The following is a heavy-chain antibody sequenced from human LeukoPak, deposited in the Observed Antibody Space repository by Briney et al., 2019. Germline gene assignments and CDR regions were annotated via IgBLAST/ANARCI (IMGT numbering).Heavy chain of an antibody. CDR3: ARDPGTAAGTGGWFDP. Sequence: SETLSLTCTVSGGSISSSSYYWGWIRQPPGKGLEWIGSIYYSGSTYYNPSLKSRVTISVDTSKNQFSLKLSSVTAADTAVYYCARDPGTAAGTGGWFDPWGQGTLVTVSS. V-gene: IGHV4-39*07. D-gene: IGHD6-13*01. J-gene: IGHJ5*02. CDR1: GGSISSSSYY. CDR2: IYYSGST.